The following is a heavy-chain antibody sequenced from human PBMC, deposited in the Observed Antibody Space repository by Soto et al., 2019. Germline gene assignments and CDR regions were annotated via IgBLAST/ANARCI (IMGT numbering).Heavy chain of an antibody. CDR2: IYDSGST. CDR3: AGVGRDGYNCDYSDY. Sequence: QVQLQESGPGLVKPSETLSLTCTVSGGSISSYYWSWIRQPPGKGLEWIGYIYDSGSTNYNPSLNSRATLSVDTSKTHVAATVSSVPAADTAVYYCAGVGRDGYNCDYSDYWAQGPLVTVSS. D-gene: IGHD5-12*01. CDR1: GGSISSYY. V-gene: IGHV4-59*01. J-gene: IGHJ4*02.